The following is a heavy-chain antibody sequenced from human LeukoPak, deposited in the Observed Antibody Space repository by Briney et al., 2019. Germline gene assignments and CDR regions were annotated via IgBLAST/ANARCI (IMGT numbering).Heavy chain of an antibody. J-gene: IGHJ4*02. Sequence: GESLRLSCAASGFTFSSYGMHWVRQAPGKGLEWVAVISYDGSNKYYADSVKGRFTISRDNSKNTLYLQMNSLRAEDTAVYYCAMRSGSYYPFDYWGQGTLVTVSS. CDR2: ISYDGSNK. CDR1: GFTFSSYG. V-gene: IGHV3-30*03. D-gene: IGHD1-26*01. CDR3: AMRSGSYYPFDY.